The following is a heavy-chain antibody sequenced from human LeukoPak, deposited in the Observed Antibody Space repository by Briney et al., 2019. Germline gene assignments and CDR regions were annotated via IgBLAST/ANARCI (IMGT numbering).Heavy chain of an antibody. J-gene: IGHJ6*02. D-gene: IGHD2-2*01. CDR3: ARVGSIYCSSTSCYPYYYGMDV. CDR2: INHSGST. Sequence: SETLSLTCAVYGGSFSGYYWSWIRQPPGKGLEWIGEINHSGSTNYNPSLKSRVTISVDTSKNQSSLKLSSVTAADTAVYYCARVGSIYCSSTSCYPYYYGMDVWGQGTTVTVSS. CDR1: GGSFSGYY. V-gene: IGHV4-34*01.